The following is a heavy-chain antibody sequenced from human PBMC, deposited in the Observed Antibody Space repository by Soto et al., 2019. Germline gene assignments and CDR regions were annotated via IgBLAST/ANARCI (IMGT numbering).Heavy chain of an antibody. Sequence: ASVKVSCKASGYTFTCYYMHWVRQAPGQGLEWMGWINPNSGGTNYAQKFQGWVTMTRDTSISTAYMELSRLRSDDTAVYYCARLCSSTRCYAFDYWSQGTLVTVS. CDR1: GYTFTCYY. CDR2: INPNSGGT. CDR3: ARLCSSTRCYAFDY. D-gene: IGHD2-2*01. V-gene: IGHV1-2*04. J-gene: IGHJ4*02.